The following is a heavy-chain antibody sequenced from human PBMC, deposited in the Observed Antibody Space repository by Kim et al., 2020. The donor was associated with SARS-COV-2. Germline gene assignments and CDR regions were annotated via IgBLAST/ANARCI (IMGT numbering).Heavy chain of an antibody. Sequence: TKYYAASEKCRFTISRDNAKNSLYLQMNRLRDEDTAVYYCVRDRMGGAFDVWGQGTMVTVSS. D-gene: IGHD3-16*01. CDR2: TK. V-gene: IGHV3-48*02. CDR3: VRDRMGGAFDV. J-gene: IGHJ3*01.